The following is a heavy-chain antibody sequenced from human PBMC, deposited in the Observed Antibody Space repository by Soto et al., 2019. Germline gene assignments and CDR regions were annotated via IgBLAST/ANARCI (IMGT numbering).Heavy chain of an antibody. V-gene: IGHV4-4*07. CDR3: ARDGGGGDAFDI. CDR2: IYTSGNT. Sequence: SETLSLTCTVSGGSISTYYWNWIRQPAGRGLEWIGRIYTSGNTFYNPSLKSRVTMSVDTSKNQFSLRLSSVSAADTAVYFCARDGGGGDAFDIWGQGTVVTVSS. CDR1: GGSISTYY. D-gene: IGHD6-25*01. J-gene: IGHJ3*02.